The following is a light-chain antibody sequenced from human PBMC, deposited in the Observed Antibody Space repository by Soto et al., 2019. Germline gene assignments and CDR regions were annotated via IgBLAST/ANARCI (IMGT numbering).Light chain of an antibody. CDR2: DTS. CDR1: QSVINY. CDR3: QQRANWPLT. Sequence: EIVLTQSPATLSLSPGERATLSCRASQSVINYLAWYQQKPGQAPRLLIYDTSNRATGIPARLSGSGSGTDFTLIISSLEPEDCAVYYCQQRANWPLTFGGGTKVEIK. J-gene: IGKJ4*01. V-gene: IGKV3-11*01.